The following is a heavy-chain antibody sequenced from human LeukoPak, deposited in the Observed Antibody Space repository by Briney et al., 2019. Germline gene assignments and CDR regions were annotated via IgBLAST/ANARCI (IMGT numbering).Heavy chain of an antibody. D-gene: IGHD1-7*01. Sequence: ASVKVSCKASGYTFTSYGISWVRQAPGQGLEWMGWISGYNGNTNYAQKLQGRVTMTTDTSTSTAYMELRSLRSDDTAVYYCARDSITGTTFDYWGQGTPVTVSS. V-gene: IGHV1-18*01. J-gene: IGHJ4*02. CDR3: ARDSITGTTFDY. CDR1: GYTFTSYG. CDR2: ISGYNGNT.